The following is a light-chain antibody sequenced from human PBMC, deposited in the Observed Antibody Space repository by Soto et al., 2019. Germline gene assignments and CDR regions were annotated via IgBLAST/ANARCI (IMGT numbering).Light chain of an antibody. CDR2: LGS. CDR1: QSLLHSNGYNY. CDR3: MQALQTPIT. Sequence: DIVMTQSPLSLPATPGEPASISWRSSQSLLHSNGYNYLVWYLQKPGQSPQLLIYLGSNRASGVPDRFSGSGSGTDFTLRISRVEAEDVGVYYCMQALQTPITFGQGTRLDIK. J-gene: IGKJ5*01. V-gene: IGKV2-28*01.